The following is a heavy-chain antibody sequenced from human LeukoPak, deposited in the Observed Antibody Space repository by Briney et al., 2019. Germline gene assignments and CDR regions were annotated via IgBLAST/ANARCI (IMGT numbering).Heavy chain of an antibody. J-gene: IGHJ4*02. CDR1: GDSLNSYY. CDR3: ARGASTSRLAS. D-gene: IGHD4-11*01. Sequence: PSETLSLTCAVYGDSLNSYYWSWIRQPPGKGLEWIGEIYESGGTAYNPSLMSRVTISMVPSKQKISLSLSSVTAADTAVYPCARGASTSRLASWGRGTPVSVSS. V-gene: IGHV4-34*01. CDR2: IYESGGT.